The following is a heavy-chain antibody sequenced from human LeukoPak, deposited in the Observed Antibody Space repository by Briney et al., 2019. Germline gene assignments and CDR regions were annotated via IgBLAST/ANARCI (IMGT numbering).Heavy chain of an antibody. J-gene: IGHJ3*02. D-gene: IGHD3-22*01. V-gene: IGHV3-11*04. Sequence: GGSLRLSCAASGFTFSDNYMSWIRQAPGKGLEWVSYISSSGSIYYADSVKGRFTISRDNAKNSLYLQMNSLRAEDTAVYYCVRVKLNYYDSSTYAFDIWGQGTMVTVSS. CDR3: VRVKLNYYDSSTYAFDI. CDR2: ISSSGSI. CDR1: GFTFSDNY.